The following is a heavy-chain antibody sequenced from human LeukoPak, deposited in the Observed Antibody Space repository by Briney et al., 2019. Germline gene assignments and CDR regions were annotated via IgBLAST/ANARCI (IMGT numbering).Heavy chain of an antibody. D-gene: IGHD3-22*01. CDR2: ISYDGGDK. CDR3: AKDLSYYDSSGYFSH. V-gene: IGHV3-30*18. Sequence: GGSLRLSCAASGFTFSSYEMNWVRQAPGKGLEWVAVISYDGGDKYYADSVKGRFTISRDNSKNTLYLQMNSLRPEDTAVYYCAKDLSYYDSSGYFSHWGQGTLVTVSS. CDR1: GFTFSSYE. J-gene: IGHJ1*01.